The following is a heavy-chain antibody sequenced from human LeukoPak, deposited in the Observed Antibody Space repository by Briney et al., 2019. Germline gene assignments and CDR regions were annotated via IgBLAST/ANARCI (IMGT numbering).Heavy chain of an antibody. D-gene: IGHD3-22*01. V-gene: IGHV3-48*01. CDR1: GFTFSSYS. CDR3: ARAMRYYDSSIDY. Sequence: GGSLRLSCAASGFTFSSYSMNWVRQAPGKGLEWVAYITSRSGTRFYADSVKGRFTISRDNAENSMYLQMNSLRAEDTAVYYCARAMRYYDSSIDYWGQGTLVTVYS. CDR2: ITSRSGTR. J-gene: IGHJ4*02.